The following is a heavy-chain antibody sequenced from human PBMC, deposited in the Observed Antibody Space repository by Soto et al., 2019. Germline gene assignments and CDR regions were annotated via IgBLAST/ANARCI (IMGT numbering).Heavy chain of an antibody. J-gene: IGHJ4*02. CDR1: GFTFINSW. CDR2: IKSKTDGETT. V-gene: IGHV3-15*01. D-gene: IGHD5-12*01. Sequence: PGHYLRLSCTSSGFTFINSWISWPRQAPGKGLEWVARIKSKTDGETTDYAAPVRGRFTIPRDDSETTLYLQMNSLKTEDTAVYYCSTDRRGAYDPQFDYWGQGT. CDR3: STDRRGAYDPQFDY.